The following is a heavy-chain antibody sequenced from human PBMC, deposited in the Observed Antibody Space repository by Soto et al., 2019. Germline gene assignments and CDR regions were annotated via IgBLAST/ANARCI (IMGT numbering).Heavy chain of an antibody. CDR1: GFTFSSYA. D-gene: IGHD4-17*01. CDR3: AKPPRRTVTNRLGVYFDY. V-gene: IGHV3-23*01. Sequence: GGSLRLSCAASGFTFSSYAMSWVRQAPGKGLEWVSAISGSGGSTYYADSVKGRFTISRDNSKNTLYLQMNSLRAEDTAVYYCAKPPRRTVTNRLGVYFDYWGQGTLVTVSS. J-gene: IGHJ4*02. CDR2: ISGSGGST.